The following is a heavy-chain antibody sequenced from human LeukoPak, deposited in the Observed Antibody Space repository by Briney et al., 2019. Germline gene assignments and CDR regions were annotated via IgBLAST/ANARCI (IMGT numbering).Heavy chain of an antibody. V-gene: IGHV3-49*04. CDR2: IRNKAYGGTT. D-gene: IGHD3-10*01. Sequence: GGSLRLSCIASGFTFGDYAMSWVRQAPGKGLEWVGFIRNKAYGGTTEYAASVKDRFTISRDDSKSIAYLQMSSLKTEDTAVYYCTREYYYGSGSYDYWGQGTLVTVSS. CDR3: TREYYYGSGSYDY. CDR1: GFTFGDYA. J-gene: IGHJ4*02.